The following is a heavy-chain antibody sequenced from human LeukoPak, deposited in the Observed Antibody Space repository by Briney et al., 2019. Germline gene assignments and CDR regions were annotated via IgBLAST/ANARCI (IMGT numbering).Heavy chain of an antibody. V-gene: IGHV4-34*01. CDR1: GGSFSGYY. D-gene: IGHD6-19*01. CDR3: ARRRSSGFDY. J-gene: IGHJ4*02. CDR2: INHSGST. Sequence: SETLSLTCAVYGGSFSGYYWSWIRRPPGKGLEWIGEINHSGSTNYNPSLKSRVTISVDTSKNQFSLKLSSVTAADTAVYYCARRRSSGFDYWGQGTLVTVSS.